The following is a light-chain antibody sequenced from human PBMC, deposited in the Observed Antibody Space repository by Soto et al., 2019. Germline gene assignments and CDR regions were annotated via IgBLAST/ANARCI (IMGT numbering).Light chain of an antibody. Sequence: DIQLTQSPSFLSASVGDRVTITCRASQGISSYLAWYQQKPGKAPKLLIYAASTLQSGVPSRFSGSGSGTEFTLTISSLQPDDFATYYCQQLHGYPITFGQGTRLEIK. J-gene: IGKJ5*01. V-gene: IGKV1-9*01. CDR2: AAS. CDR3: QQLHGYPIT. CDR1: QGISSY.